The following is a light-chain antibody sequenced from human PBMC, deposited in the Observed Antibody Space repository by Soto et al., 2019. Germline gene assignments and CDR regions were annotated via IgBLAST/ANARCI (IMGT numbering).Light chain of an antibody. CDR1: QSINSRY. CDR2: GAS. CDR3: QQFGSSPGFT. Sequence: EIVLTQSPGTLSLSPGERATLSCRASQSINSRYLAWYQQKPGQAPRLLIYGASSRATGIPDRFSGSGSETDFTLTTSRLEPEDFAVYYCQQFGSSPGFTFGPGTKVDIK. V-gene: IGKV3-20*01. J-gene: IGKJ3*01.